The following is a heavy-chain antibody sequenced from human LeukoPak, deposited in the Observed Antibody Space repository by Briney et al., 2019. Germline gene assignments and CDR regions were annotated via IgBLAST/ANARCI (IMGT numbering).Heavy chain of an antibody. Sequence: PSETLSLICTVSGDSISSSYWRCIRHPPGKGVEWIGYIYYSGSTNYNPPLTSRVTIPVHTSKNQLSLKFSSVTSEHTAWSYSTRFDEGSSGYYSYHAFDIWGQGTMVSVSS. CDR3: TRFDEGSSGYYSYHAFDI. CDR1: GDSISSSY. CDR2: IYYSGST. V-gene: IGHV4-59*08. D-gene: IGHD3-22*01. J-gene: IGHJ3*02.